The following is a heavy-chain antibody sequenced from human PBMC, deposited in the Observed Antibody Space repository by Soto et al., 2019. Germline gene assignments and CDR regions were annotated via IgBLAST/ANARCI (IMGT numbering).Heavy chain of an antibody. CDR3: AKGAKPSPQYYYYYYGMDV. CDR1: GFTFSSYA. J-gene: IGHJ6*02. CDR2: ISGGGGST. V-gene: IGHV3-23*01. Sequence: TGGSLRLSCAASGFTFSSYAMSWVRQAPGKGLEWVSAISGGGGSTYYADSVKGRFTISRDNSKNTLYLQMNSLRAEDTAVYYCAKGAKPSPQYYYYYYGMDVWGQGTTVTVSS.